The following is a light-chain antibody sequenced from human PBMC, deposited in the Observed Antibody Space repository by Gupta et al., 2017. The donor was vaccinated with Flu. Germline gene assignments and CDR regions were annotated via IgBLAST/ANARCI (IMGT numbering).Light chain of an antibody. CDR1: SGHSSYA. CDR2: LNSDGSH. J-gene: IGLJ3*02. Sequence: LVLTQSPSASASLGASVKLTCSLSSGHSSYAIAWHQQQPEKGPRYLMKLNSDGSHSKGDGSPDRFSGSSSGAERYLTISSLQSEDEADYYCQTWGTGILVFGGGTKLTVL. CDR3: QTWGTGILV. V-gene: IGLV4-69*01.